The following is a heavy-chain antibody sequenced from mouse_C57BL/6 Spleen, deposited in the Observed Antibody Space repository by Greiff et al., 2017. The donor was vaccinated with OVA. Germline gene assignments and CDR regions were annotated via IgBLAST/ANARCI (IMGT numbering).Heavy chain of an antibody. CDR3: ARGEDD. J-gene: IGHJ4*01. CDR2: INPSTGGT. Sequence: EVQLQQSGPELVKPGASVKISCKASGYSFTGYYMNWVKQSPEKSLEWIGEINPSTGGTTYNQKFKAKATLTVDKSSSTAYMQLKGLTSEDSAVYYCARGEDDWGQGTSVTVAS. CDR1: GYSFTGYY. V-gene: IGHV1-42*01.